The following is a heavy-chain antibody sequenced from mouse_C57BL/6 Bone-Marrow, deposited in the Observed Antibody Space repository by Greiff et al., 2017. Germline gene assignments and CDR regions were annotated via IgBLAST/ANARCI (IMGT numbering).Heavy chain of an antibody. CDR2: IDPSDSYT. J-gene: IGHJ4*01. CDR3: ARWSGPEFYYAMDY. CDR1: GYTFTSYW. D-gene: IGHD1-3*01. V-gene: IGHV1-69*01. Sequence: QVQLQQPGAELVMPGASVKLSCKASGYTFTSYWMHWVKQRPGQGLEWIGEIDPSDSYTNYNQKFKGKSTLTVDKSSSTAYMQLSSLTSEDSAVYYCARWSGPEFYYAMDYWGQGTSVTVSS.